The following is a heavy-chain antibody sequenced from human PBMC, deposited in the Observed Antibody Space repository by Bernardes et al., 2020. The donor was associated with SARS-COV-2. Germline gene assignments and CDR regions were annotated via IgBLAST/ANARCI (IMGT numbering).Heavy chain of an antibody. CDR3: ARHIGGTYLLPDY. CDR1: GGSISSNSHY. CDR2: IYYLGSR. Sequence: ETLSLTCSVSGGSISSNSHYWGWIRQPPGKGLEWIGAIYYLGSRFYNPSLSSRLTISVDTAMRQFSLKLSSVTAADTAVYYCARHIGGTYLLPDYWGQGALVTVSS. V-gene: IGHV4-39*01. D-gene: IGHD1-26*01. J-gene: IGHJ4*02.